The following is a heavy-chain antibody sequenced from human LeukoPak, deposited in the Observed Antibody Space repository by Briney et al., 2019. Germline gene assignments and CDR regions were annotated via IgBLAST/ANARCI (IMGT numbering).Heavy chain of an antibody. Sequence: PSETLSLTCAVYGGSFSSYYWSWIRQPPGKGLEWIGEINHSGSTNYNPSLKSRVTISVDTSKNQFSLKLSSVTAADTAVYYCAREASTTRPVGYWGQGTLVTVSS. V-gene: IGHV4-34*01. CDR3: AREASTTRPVGY. CDR1: GGSFSSYY. D-gene: IGHD1-7*01. J-gene: IGHJ4*02. CDR2: INHSGST.